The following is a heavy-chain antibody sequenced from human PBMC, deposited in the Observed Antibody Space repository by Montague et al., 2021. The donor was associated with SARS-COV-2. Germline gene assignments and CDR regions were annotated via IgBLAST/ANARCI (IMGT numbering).Heavy chain of an antibody. J-gene: IGHJ4*02. CDR2: IYASGGT. D-gene: IGHD2-15*01. V-gene: IGHV4-4*07. Sequence: SETLPLTCTVSGDSISSFYWNWIRQPAGKGLEWIGRIYASGGTNYNPSLKSRVTMSVDTSKNRFSLKLNSVTAADTAVYYCGRGVVAATPVVDYWGRGTLVTVSS. CDR1: GDSISSFY. CDR3: GRGVVAATPVVDY.